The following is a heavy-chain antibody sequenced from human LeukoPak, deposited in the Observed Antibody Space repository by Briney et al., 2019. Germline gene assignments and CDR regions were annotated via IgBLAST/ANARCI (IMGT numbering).Heavy chain of an antibody. CDR1: GFTFRSYS. CDR2: ISSSSSYI. Sequence: PGGSLRLSCAASGFTFRSYSMNWVRQARGKGLEWVSSISSSSSYIYYADSVKGRFTISRDNAKNSLYLQMNSLRAEDTAVYYCARDRLEYYYGMDVWGQGTTVTVSS. D-gene: IGHD6-19*01. V-gene: IGHV3-21*01. CDR3: ARDRLEYYYGMDV. J-gene: IGHJ6*02.